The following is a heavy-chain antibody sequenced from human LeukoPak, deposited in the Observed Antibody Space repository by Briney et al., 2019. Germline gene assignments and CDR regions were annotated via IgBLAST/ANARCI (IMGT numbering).Heavy chain of an antibody. J-gene: IGHJ3*02. CDR2: ITTSGDTT. CDR3: AKDPESGSYYDDAFDI. CDR1: EFTFRSYA. D-gene: IGHD1-26*01. Sequence: PGGSLRLSCAASEFTFRSYAMTWVRQAPGKGLEWVSSITTSGDTTYYADSVKGRFTISRDNFKNTLYLQMDSLRAEDTAVYYCAKDPESGSYYDDAFDIWGQGTMVTVSS. V-gene: IGHV3-23*01.